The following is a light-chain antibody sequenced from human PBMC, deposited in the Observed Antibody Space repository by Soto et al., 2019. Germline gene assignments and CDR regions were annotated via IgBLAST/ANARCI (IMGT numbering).Light chain of an antibody. J-gene: IGKJ5*01. Sequence: DIQLTQSPSFLSASVGDRVTITCRASQDISGYLAWYQQRPGKVPKLLIYAASTLQSEVPSRFSGSGSGPEFTLTLSSQQPEDFATCYCQQVNRYPVTFGEGTRLEI. CDR1: QDISGY. V-gene: IGKV1-9*01. CDR2: AAS. CDR3: QQVNRYPVT.